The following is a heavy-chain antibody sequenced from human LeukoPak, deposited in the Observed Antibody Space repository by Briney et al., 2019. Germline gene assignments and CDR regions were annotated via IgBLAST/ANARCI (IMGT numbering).Heavy chain of an antibody. CDR2: LYSGGGRT. V-gene: IGHV3-53*01. CDR3: ARDTRLNYDSGSYCLDY. Sequence: GRCLRLSCAASGFTVSSNYMSWVRRAPGKGLEWVSVLYSGGGRTYYADSVKGRFTISRDNSKNTLYLQMNNLRAEDTAVYYCARDTRLNYDSGSYCLDYWGQGTLVTVSS. D-gene: IGHD3-10*01. J-gene: IGHJ4*02. CDR1: GFTVSSNY.